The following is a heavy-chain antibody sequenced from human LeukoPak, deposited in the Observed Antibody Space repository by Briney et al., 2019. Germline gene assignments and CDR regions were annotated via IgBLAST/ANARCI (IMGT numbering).Heavy chain of an antibody. Sequence: GGSLSLSCAASGFTFNTYSLNWVRQAPGKGLEWVSYISSRSDTIYYADSVKGRFTISRDNAQNSLYLQMNSLRAEDTAVYYCARAGSIVYYDSSGLCDYWGQGTLVTVSS. CDR1: GFTFNTYS. J-gene: IGHJ4*02. D-gene: IGHD3-22*01. CDR2: ISSRSDTI. CDR3: ARAGSIVYYDSSGLCDY. V-gene: IGHV3-48*01.